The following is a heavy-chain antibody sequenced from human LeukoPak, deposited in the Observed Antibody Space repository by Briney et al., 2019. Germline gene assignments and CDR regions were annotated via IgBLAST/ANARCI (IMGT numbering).Heavy chain of an antibody. CDR2: INWDGGST. CDR3: AKDYGGYTYSHYYFDY. CDR1: GFTFDNYA. D-gene: IGHD5-18*01. Sequence: GGSLRLSCAASGFTFDNYAMHWVRQTPGKGLEWISLINWDGGSTFYADSVKGRFTISRDNSKNSLYLQMNSLRAEDTALYYCAKDYGGYTYSHYYFDYWGQGTLVTVSS. V-gene: IGHV3-43D*03. J-gene: IGHJ4*02.